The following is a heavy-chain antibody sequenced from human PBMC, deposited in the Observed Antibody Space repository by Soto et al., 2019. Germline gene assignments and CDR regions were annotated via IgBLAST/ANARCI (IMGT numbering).Heavy chain of an antibody. CDR1: GGSISSGGYY. Sequence: QVQLQESGPGLVKPSQTLSLTCTVSGGSISSGGYYWSWIRQHPGKGLEWIGYIYYSGSTYYNPSLKSRVTISVDTSKNQFSLKLSSVTAADTAVYYCARGGDILGYCSGGSCPNPFDYWGQGTLVTVSS. V-gene: IGHV4-31*03. CDR3: ARGGDILGYCSGGSCPNPFDY. CDR2: IYYSGST. J-gene: IGHJ4*02. D-gene: IGHD2-15*01.